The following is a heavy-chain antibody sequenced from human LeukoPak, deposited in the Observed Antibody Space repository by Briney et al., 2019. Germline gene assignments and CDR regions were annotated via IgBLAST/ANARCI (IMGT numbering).Heavy chain of an antibody. V-gene: IGHV1-69*04. CDR1: GGTFSSYA. CDR2: IIPILGIA. Sequence: SVKVSCKASGGTFSSYAISWVRQAPGQGLEWMGRIIPILGIANYAQKFQGRVTITADKSTSTAYMELSSLRSEDTAVYYCARWAMVRGVIANYFDYWGQGTLVTVSS. CDR3: ARWAMVRGVIANYFDY. D-gene: IGHD3-10*01. J-gene: IGHJ4*02.